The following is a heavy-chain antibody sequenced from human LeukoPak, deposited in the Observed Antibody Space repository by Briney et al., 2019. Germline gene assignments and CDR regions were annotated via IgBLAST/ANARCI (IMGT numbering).Heavy chain of an antibody. D-gene: IGHD3-3*01. CDR3: ARDPYCSVGRCYDFWSGFYSFHS. CDR2: ISGSGTYI. Sequence: GRSLRLSCTASGFSFSTYNMNWVRQTPEKGLEWVSSISGSGTYIYYADSVKGRFTISRDNAKNSVYLQMNSLRADDTAVYYCARDPYCSVGRCYDFWSGFYSFHSWGQGTLVTVSS. J-gene: IGHJ4*02. CDR1: GFSFSTYN. V-gene: IGHV3-21*01.